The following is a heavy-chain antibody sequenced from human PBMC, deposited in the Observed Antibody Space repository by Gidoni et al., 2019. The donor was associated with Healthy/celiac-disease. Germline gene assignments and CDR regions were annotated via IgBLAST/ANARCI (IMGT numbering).Heavy chain of an antibody. D-gene: IGHD4-17*01. V-gene: IGHV1-69*01. J-gene: IGHJ6*02. CDR2: IIPILGTA. CDR1: GGTFSTYA. Sequence: QVQLVQSGAEVKKPGSSVKVSCKASGGTFSTYAISWVRQAPGQGLEWMGGIIPILGTANYAQKFQGRVTITADESTSTAYMELSSLRSEDTAVYYCAAPRRTYGDYNTYYYYDGMDVWGQGTTVTVSS. CDR3: AAPRRTYGDYNTYYYYDGMDV.